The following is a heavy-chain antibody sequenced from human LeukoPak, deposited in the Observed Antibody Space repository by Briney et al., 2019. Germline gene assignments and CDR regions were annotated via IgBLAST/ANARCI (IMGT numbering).Heavy chain of an antibody. CDR1: GGSISSSSYY. CDR3: ARGVVGATTQVYYFDY. D-gene: IGHD1-26*01. CDR2: IYTSGST. V-gene: IGHV4-39*07. J-gene: IGHJ4*02. Sequence: SETLSLTCTVSGGSISSSSYYWGWIRQPPGKGLEWIGRIYTSGSTNYNPSLKSRVTISVDTSKNQFSLKLSSVTAADTAVYYCARGVVGATTQVYYFDYWGQGTLVTVSS.